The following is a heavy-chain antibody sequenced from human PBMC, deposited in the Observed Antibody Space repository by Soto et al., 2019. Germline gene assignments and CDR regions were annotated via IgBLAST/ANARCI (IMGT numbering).Heavy chain of an antibody. D-gene: IGHD2-2*01. V-gene: IGHV3-23*01. CDR3: AKHPRYCSSTSCPTIYYYYMDV. CDR2: ISSSGGST. CDR1: GFTLSTAW. J-gene: IGHJ6*03. Sequence: GGSLRLSCATSGFTLSTAWLNWVRQAPGKGLEWVAPISSSGGSTYYADSVKGRFTISRDNSKNTLYLQMNSLRAEDTAVYYCAKHPRYCSSTSCPTIYYYYMDVWGKGTTVTVSS.